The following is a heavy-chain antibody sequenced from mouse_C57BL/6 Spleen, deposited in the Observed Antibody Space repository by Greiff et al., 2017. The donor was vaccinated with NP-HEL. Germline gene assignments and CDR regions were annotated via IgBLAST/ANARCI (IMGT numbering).Heavy chain of an antibody. CDR2: ISYDGSN. CDR3: ARGFQAWFAY. V-gene: IGHV3-6*01. Sequence: ESGPGLVKPSQSLSLTCSVTGYSITSGYYWNWIRQFPGNKLEWMGYISYDGSNNYNPSLKNRISITRDISKNQFFLKLNSVTTEDTATYYCARGFQAWFAYWGQGTLVTVSA. J-gene: IGHJ3*01. CDR1: GYSITSGYY.